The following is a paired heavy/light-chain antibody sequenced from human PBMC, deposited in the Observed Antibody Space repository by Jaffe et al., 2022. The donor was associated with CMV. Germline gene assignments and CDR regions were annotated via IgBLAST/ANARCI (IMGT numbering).Light chain of an antibody. V-gene: IGKV1-39*01. Sequence: DIQMTQSPSSLSAAVGDRVTIICRASRSVSSFLNWYQFKPGEAPKLLIFAASTLQSGVPSRFAGSGSETEFTLTISSLQPEDFATYYCQQTYATFRTFGQGTKVET. CDR3: QQTYATFRT. CDR2: AAS. CDR1: RSVSSF. J-gene: IGKJ1*01.
Heavy chain of an antibody. CDR2: ISAGSAAI. D-gene: IGHD7-27*01. J-gene: IGHJ2*01. CDR3: ARDRWGAGHTGRYFDL. Sequence: EVQLVESGGALELPGGSLRLSCAASGFNFSTYEMDWVRQSPGRGLEWVSYISAGSAAIYYADSVKGRFTISRDNAKNSLYLQMNSLRVEDTGVYYCARDRWGAGHTGRYFDLWGRGTPVTVSS. V-gene: IGHV3-48*03. CDR1: GFNFSTYE.